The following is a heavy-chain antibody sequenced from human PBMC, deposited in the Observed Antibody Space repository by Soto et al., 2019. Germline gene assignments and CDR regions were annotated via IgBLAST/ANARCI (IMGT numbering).Heavy chain of an antibody. CDR1: GGSISSDSYS. CDR2: IYHSGNT. J-gene: IGHJ5*02. V-gene: IGHV4-30-2*01. Sequence: QLQLQESGSGLVKPSQTLSLTCAVSGGSISSDSYSWSWIRQPPGKGLEWIGYIYHSGNTYYNPSLRSRVTISVDRSKNQFSLKLSSVTAADTVVYYCARFYGDYHNWFDPWGQGTLVTVSS. D-gene: IGHD4-17*01. CDR3: ARFYGDYHNWFDP.